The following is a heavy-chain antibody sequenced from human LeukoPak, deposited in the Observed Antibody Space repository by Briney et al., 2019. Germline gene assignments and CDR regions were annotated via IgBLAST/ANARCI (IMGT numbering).Heavy chain of an antibody. J-gene: IGHJ4*02. CDR1: GFTFSSYA. V-gene: IGHV3-30*04. CDR3: AREDTAMVGYFDY. Sequence: AGGTLRLSCAASGFTFSSYAMHWVRQAPGKGLEWVAVISYDGSNKYYADSVKGRFTISRDNSKNTLYLQMNSLSAEGTAVYYCAREDTAMVGYFDYWGQGTLVTVSS. D-gene: IGHD5-18*01. CDR2: ISYDGSNK.